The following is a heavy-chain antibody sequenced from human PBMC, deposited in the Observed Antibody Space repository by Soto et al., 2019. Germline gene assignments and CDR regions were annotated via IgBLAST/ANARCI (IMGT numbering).Heavy chain of an antibody. CDR1: GGTITSYY. Sequence: SGTLSLTCAVSGGTITSYYWSWVRQPPGKGLEWIASIYYRGTTNHNTSLKSRVTISVDMSKNQFSLKLTSVTAADTAVYFCERLAAVAKYFDYWGQGALVTVSS. V-gene: IGHV4-59*12. J-gene: IGHJ4*02. D-gene: IGHD6-19*01. CDR3: ERLAAVAKYFDY. CDR2: IYYRGTT.